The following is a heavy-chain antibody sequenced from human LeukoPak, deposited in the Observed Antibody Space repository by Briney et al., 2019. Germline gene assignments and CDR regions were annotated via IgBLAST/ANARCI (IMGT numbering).Heavy chain of an antibody. CDR2: ISAYNGNT. D-gene: IGHD3-22*01. Sequence: SVKVSCKASGYTFTDYYIHWVRQAPGQGLEWMGWISAYNGNTNYAQKLQGRVTMTTDTSTSTAYMELRSLRSDDTAVYYCARLTTMIVAPLQHWGQGTLVTVSS. J-gene: IGHJ1*01. CDR3: ARLTTMIVAPLQH. V-gene: IGHV1-18*04. CDR1: GYTFTDYY.